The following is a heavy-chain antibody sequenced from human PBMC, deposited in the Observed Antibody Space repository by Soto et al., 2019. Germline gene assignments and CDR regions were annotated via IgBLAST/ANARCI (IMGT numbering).Heavy chain of an antibody. D-gene: IGHD6-13*01. J-gene: IGHJ4*02. CDR2: IYYSGST. V-gene: IGHV4-39*07. CDR1: GGSIARSLYY. CDR3: ARNFPSGYSSSWYGSGYFDY. Sequence: PSGTLSLTCTVSGGSIARSLYYWGWVRQSPGKGLEWIESIYYSGSTYYNPSLKSRVTISVDTSKNQFSLKLSSVTAADTAVYYCARNFPSGYSSSWYGSGYFDYWGQGTLVTGSS.